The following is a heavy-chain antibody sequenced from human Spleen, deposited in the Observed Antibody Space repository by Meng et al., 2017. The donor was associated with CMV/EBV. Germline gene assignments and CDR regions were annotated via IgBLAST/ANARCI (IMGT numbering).Heavy chain of an antibody. J-gene: IGHJ6*02. CDR2: ISYDGTNK. Sequence: GESLKISCAASGFTFYNHAMHWVRQAPGKGLEWVAVISYDGTNKYYADSVKGRFTFSRDNLRNILYLQMNSLRAEDTAVYYCARNTIFGVVPPEGMDVWGQGTTVTVSS. D-gene: IGHD3-3*01. CDR3: ARNTIFGVVPPEGMDV. V-gene: IGHV3-30*04. CDR1: GFTFYNHA.